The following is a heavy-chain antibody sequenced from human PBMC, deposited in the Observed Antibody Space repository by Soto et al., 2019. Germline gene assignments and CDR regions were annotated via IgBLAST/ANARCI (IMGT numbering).Heavy chain of an antibody. Sequence: PGGTLRLSCAASGFTFRSFTMNWVRQPPGKGLEWVSTISSNSAYIYYTDALRGRFTISRDNAKNLLHLQMNSLRAEDTAVYYCTRDASRDSSARGWFDPWGPGTLVTVSS. CDR1: GFTFRSFT. CDR2: ISSNSAYI. D-gene: IGHD6-13*01. V-gene: IGHV3-21*01. CDR3: TRDASRDSSARGWFDP. J-gene: IGHJ5*02.